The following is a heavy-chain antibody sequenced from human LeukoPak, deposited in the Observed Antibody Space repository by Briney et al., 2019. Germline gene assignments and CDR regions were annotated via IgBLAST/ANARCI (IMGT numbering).Heavy chain of an antibody. Sequence: GGSLRLSCAASGFTFSSYAMHWVRQAPGKGLEWVAVISYDGSNKYYADSVKGRFTISRDNYKNTLYLQMNSLRAEDTAVYYCARELSSGWYPYFQHWGQGTLVTVSS. D-gene: IGHD6-19*01. CDR2: ISYDGSNK. CDR3: ARELSSGWYPYFQH. J-gene: IGHJ1*01. CDR1: GFTFSSYA. V-gene: IGHV3-30-3*01.